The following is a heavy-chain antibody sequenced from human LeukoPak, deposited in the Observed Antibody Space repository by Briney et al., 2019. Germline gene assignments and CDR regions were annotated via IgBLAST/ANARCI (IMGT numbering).Heavy chain of an antibody. J-gene: IGHJ1*01. CDR2: INPNSGGT. D-gene: IGHD1-1*01. V-gene: IGHV1-2*02. CDR1: GYTFTGYY. CDR3: ARERVLGGTQSNTEYFQH. Sequence: GASVKVSCKASGYTFTGYYMHWVRQVPGQGLEWMGWINPNSGGTNYAQKFQGRVTMTRDTSISTAYMELSRLRSDDTAVYYCARERVLGGTQSNTEYFQHWGQGTLVTVSS.